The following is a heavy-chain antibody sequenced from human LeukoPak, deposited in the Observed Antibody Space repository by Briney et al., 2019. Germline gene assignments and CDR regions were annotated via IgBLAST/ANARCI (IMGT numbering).Heavy chain of an antibody. CDR3: ARQSTPHGNFDY. Sequence: PGVSLRLSCAASGFTLTNYAMHWVRQPAGEGLEWVSALGTAGDTFYPGSVKGRFTISRDNAKKSLFLQMNSLRVEDTAIYYCARQSTPHGNFDYWGQGTLVTVSS. CDR1: GFTLTNYA. J-gene: IGHJ4*02. V-gene: IGHV3-13*01. D-gene: IGHD5-24*01. CDR2: LGTAGDT.